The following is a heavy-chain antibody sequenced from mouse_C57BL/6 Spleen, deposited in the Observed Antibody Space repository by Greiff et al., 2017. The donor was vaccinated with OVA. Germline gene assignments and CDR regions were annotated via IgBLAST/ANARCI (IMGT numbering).Heavy chain of an antibody. D-gene: IGHD2-5*01. CDR3: ARGRAYYSNYEYFDG. V-gene: IGHV5-16*01. CDR2: INYDGSST. J-gene: IGHJ1*03. CDR1: GFTFSDYY. Sequence: EVKLMESEGGLVQPGSSMKLSCTASGFTFSDYYMAWVRQVPEKGLEWVANINYDGSSTYYLDSLKSRFIISRDNAKNILYLQMSSLKSEDTATYYCARGRAYYSNYEYFDGWGTGTTVTVSS.